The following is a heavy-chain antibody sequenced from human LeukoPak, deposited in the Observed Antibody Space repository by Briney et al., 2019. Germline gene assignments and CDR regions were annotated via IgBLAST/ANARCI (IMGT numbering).Heavy chain of an antibody. CDR2: INPSGGST. Sequence: RASVKVSCKASGYTFTSYYMHWVRQAPGQGLEWMGIINPSGGSTSYAQKFQGRVTMTRDTSTSTVYMELSSLRSEDTAVYYCARDSVEMDCSGGSCYPNWFDPWGQGTLVTVSS. V-gene: IGHV1-46*01. CDR1: GYTFTSYY. CDR3: ARDSVEMDCSGGSCYPNWFDP. J-gene: IGHJ5*02. D-gene: IGHD2-15*01.